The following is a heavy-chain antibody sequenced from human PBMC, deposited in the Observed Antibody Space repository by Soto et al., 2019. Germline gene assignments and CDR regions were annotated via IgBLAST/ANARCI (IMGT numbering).Heavy chain of an antibody. D-gene: IGHD1-1*01. CDR1: GFTFSSYA. CDR2: ISYDGSNK. Sequence: GGSLRLSCAASGFTFSSYAMHWDRQAPGKGLEWVAVISYDGSNKYYADSVKGRFTISRDNSKNTLYLQMNSLRAEDTAVYYCARDRLRYNWNDFPYYYYGMDVWGQGTTVTVSS. V-gene: IGHV3-30-3*01. CDR3: ARDRLRYNWNDFPYYYYGMDV. J-gene: IGHJ6*02.